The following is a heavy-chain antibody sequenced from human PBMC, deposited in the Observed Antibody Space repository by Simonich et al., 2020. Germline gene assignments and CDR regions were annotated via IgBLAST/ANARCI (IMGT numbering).Heavy chain of an antibody. Sequence: QVQLVQSGAEVKKPGASVKVSCKASGYTFTGYYMHWVRQAPGRGLDRMARSNPNRGGTNYAQKCQGRVTMTRDTSISTAYMELSRLRSDDTAVYYCATGIAARYYNYGMDVWGQGTTVTVSS. CDR1: GYTFTGYY. CDR2: SNPNRGGT. V-gene: IGHV1-2*06. D-gene: IGHD6-6*01. CDR3: ATGIAARYYNYGMDV. J-gene: IGHJ6*02.